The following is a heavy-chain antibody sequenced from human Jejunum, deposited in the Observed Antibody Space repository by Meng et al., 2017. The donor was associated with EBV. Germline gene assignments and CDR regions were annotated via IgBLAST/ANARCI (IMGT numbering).Heavy chain of an antibody. V-gene: IGHV3-74*01. CDR1: GFTFSSHW. CDR3: ARDLSWNQADY. Sequence: EVRLVESGGGLVQPGGSLRLSCAASGFTFSSHWMHWVRQAPGKGLVWVSRIDTDGSRTNYVDSVKGRFIISRDNAKNTLYLQMNSLRADDTAVYYCARDLSWNQADYWGQGTLVTVAS. J-gene: IGHJ4*02. D-gene: IGHD1-14*01. CDR2: IDTDGSRT.